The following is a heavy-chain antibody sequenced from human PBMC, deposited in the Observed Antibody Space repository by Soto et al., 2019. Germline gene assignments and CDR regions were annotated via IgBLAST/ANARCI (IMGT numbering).Heavy chain of an antibody. V-gene: IGHV2-5*02. CDR3: AFLLWKQLWPRATLVY. CDR2: IYWDDDK. D-gene: IGHD5-18*01. J-gene: IGHJ4*02. Sequence: SGPTLVNPKQTLTLTCTFSGFSLSTSGVGVGWIRQPPGKALEWLGIIYWDDDKRYSPSLKSRVTITKDTFKNQLVLTMTNMDPVDTATYYCAFLLWKQLWPRATLVYWAQRSPVTVS. CDR1: GFSLSTSGVG.